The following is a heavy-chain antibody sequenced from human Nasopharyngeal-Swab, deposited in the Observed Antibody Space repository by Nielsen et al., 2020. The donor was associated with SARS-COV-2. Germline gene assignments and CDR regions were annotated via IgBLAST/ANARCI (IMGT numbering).Heavy chain of an antibody. Sequence: SVKVSCKASGGTFSSYAISWVRQAPGQGLEWMGGIIPIFGTANYAQKFQGRVTITADEPTSTAYMELSSLRSEDTAVYYCAIMTTVTSYLFYYYYYMDVWGKGTTVTVSS. D-gene: IGHD4-11*01. CDR1: GGTFSSYA. J-gene: IGHJ6*03. CDR3: AIMTTVTSYLFYYYYYMDV. CDR2: IIPIFGTA. V-gene: IGHV1-69*13.